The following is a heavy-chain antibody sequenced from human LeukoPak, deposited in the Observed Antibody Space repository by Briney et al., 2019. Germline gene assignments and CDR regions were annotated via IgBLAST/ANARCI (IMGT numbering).Heavy chain of an antibody. CDR3: ARDKYGGNSNAFDI. V-gene: IGHV3-74*01. D-gene: IGHD4-23*01. CDR2: IGTDGSRT. J-gene: IGHJ3*02. CDR1: GFTFDDYA. Sequence: GGSLRLSCAASGFTFDDYAMHWVRQAPGKGLVWVARIGTDGSRTTYVDYVQGRFTISRDNAKNTLYLQMNSLRAEDTAVYYCARDKYGGNSNAFDIWGQGTLVTVSS.